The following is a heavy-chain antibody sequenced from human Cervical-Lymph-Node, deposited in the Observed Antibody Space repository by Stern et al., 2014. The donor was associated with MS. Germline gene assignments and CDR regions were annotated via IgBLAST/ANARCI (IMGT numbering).Heavy chain of an antibody. J-gene: IGHJ6*02. D-gene: IGHD4-17*01. CDR1: GGTFSTQA. Sequence: QVQLVESGAEVKKPGSSVKVSCKASGGTFSTQAINWVRQAPGQGLEWVGGIIPIFGTPNYAQKVQDRVTITADESTSTAYMALSSLRSEDTAVYYCATTSTVTVGGMDVWGQGTTVTVSS. V-gene: IGHV1-69*01. CDR3: ATTSTVTVGGMDV. CDR2: IIPIFGTP.